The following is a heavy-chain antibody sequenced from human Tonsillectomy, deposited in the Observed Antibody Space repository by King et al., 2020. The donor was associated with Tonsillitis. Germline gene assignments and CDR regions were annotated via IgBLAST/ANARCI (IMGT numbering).Heavy chain of an antibody. CDR1: GFTFDDYA. J-gene: IGHJ4*02. V-gene: IGHV3-9*01. D-gene: IGHD6-13*01. CDR3: AKDGSSHYSSSAHIDY. Sequence: VQLVESGGGLVQPGRSLRLSCAASGFTFDDYAMHWVRQAPGKGLEWVSGISWNSGSTGYADSVKGRFTISRDNAKNSLYLQMNSLRAEDTALYYCAKDGSSHYSSSAHIDYWGQGTLVTVSS. CDR2: ISWNSGST.